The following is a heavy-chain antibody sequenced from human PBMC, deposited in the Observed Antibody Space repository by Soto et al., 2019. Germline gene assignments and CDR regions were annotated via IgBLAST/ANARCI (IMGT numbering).Heavy chain of an antibody. CDR1: GFTFSEYA. CDR2: VSANGDIT. J-gene: IGHJ6*02. CDR3: ARGDRGGSGSPASYYFSGLDV. D-gene: IGHD3-10*01. V-gene: IGHV3-23*01. Sequence: EVNVLESGGDLVQPGGSLRLSCVASGFTFSEYAMTWVRQAPGKGLDWVSSVSANGDITYYADSVKGRFTISRDNSNNTLLLQTNSLRAEDTALYSCARGDRGGSGSPASYYFSGLDVWGQGTTVIVSS.